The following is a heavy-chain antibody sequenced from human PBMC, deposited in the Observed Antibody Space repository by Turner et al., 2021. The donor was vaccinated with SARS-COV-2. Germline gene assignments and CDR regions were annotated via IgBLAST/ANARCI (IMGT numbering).Heavy chain of an antibody. V-gene: IGHV3-30*18. D-gene: IGHD3-10*01. J-gene: IGHJ4*02. CDR3: ANLWFGELSTDY. Sequence: QVQLVESGGGVVQPGRSLRLSCAASGFTFSSYGMHWVRQAPGKGLEGVAVISYDGSNKYYADSVKGRFTISRDNSQNTLYLQMNSLRAEDTAGYYCANLWFGELSTDYWGQGTLVTVSS. CDR1: GFTFSSYG. CDR2: ISYDGSNK.